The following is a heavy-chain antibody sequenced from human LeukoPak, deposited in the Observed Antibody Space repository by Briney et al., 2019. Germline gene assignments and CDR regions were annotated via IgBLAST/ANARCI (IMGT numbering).Heavy chain of an antibody. J-gene: IGHJ5*02. Sequence: PSETLSLTCTVSGGSISSGSYYWSWIRQPARKGLEWIGRIYTSGSTNYNPSLKSRVTISVDTSKNQFSLKLSSVTAADTAVYYCARSVVPAARDWFDPWGQGTLVTVSS. CDR3: ARSVVPAARDWFDP. D-gene: IGHD2-2*01. V-gene: IGHV4-61*02. CDR2: IYTSGST. CDR1: GGSISSGSYY.